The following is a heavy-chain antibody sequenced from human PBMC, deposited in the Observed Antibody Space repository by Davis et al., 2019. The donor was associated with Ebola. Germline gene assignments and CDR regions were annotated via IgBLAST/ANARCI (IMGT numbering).Heavy chain of an antibody. Sequence: GGSLRLSCAASGFTFSSYEMNWVRQAPGKGLEWVSYISSSGSTIYYADSVKGRFTISRDNAKNSLYLQMNSLRAKDTAVYYCARDKGDYGDSTFDYWGQGTLVTVSS. V-gene: IGHV3-48*03. CDR2: ISSSGSTI. D-gene: IGHD4-17*01. CDR1: GFTFSSYE. CDR3: ARDKGDYGDSTFDY. J-gene: IGHJ4*02.